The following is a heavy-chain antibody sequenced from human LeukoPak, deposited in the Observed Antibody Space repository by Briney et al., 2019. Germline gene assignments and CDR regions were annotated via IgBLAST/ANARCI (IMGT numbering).Heavy chain of an antibody. D-gene: IGHD3-22*01. Sequence: SGTLSLTCAVSGYSISSGYYWGWIRQPPGKGLEWIGEINHSGSTNYNPSLKSRVTISVDTSKNQFSLKLSSVTAADTAVYYCARLLYYYDSSGYSENIDPWGQGTLVTVSS. J-gene: IGHJ5*02. V-gene: IGHV4-38-2*01. CDR1: GYSISSGYY. CDR2: INHSGST. CDR3: ARLLYYYDSSGYSENIDP.